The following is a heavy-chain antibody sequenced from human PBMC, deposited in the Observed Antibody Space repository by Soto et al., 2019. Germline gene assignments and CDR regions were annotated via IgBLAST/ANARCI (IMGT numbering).Heavy chain of an antibody. V-gene: IGHV1-3*01. J-gene: IGHJ6*02. CDR3: ARGDSDYDILTGSYYYYGMDV. Sequence: ASVKVSCKAPGYTFTSYAMHWARQAPGQRLEWMGWINAGNGNTKYSQKFQGRVTITRDTSASTAYMELSSLRSEDTAVYYCARGDSDYDILTGSYYYYGMDVWGQGTTVTVSS. CDR2: INAGNGNT. D-gene: IGHD3-9*01. CDR1: GYTFTSYA.